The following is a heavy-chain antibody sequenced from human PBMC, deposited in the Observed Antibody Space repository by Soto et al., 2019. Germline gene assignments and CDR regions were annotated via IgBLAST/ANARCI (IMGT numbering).Heavy chain of an antibody. CDR3: ARTTLGYCSGGSCYQPPFDY. CDR2: IYPGDSDT. V-gene: IGHV5-51*01. J-gene: IGHJ4*02. CDR1: GYSFTSYW. Sequence: PGESLKISCKDSGYSFTSYWIGWVRQMPGKGLEWMGIIYPGDSDTRYSPSFQGQVTISADKSISTAYLQWSSLKASDTAMYYYARTTLGYCSGGSCYQPPFDYWGQGTLVTVSS. D-gene: IGHD2-15*01.